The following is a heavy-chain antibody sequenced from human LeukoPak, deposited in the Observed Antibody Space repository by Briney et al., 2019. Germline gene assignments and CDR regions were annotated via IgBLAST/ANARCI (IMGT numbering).Heavy chain of an antibody. CDR3: ARGVSGTGPDI. D-gene: IGHD5/OR15-5a*01. CDR2: INTDGSTT. Sequence: PGGSLRLSCAATGFTFSSHWMHWVRQAPGEGLVWVSRINTDGSTTDYADSVKGRFAISRDNAKNTLYLQMNSLRADGTAIYYCARGVSGTGPDIWGQGTMVTVSS. CDR1: GFTFSSHW. J-gene: IGHJ3*02. V-gene: IGHV3-74*01.